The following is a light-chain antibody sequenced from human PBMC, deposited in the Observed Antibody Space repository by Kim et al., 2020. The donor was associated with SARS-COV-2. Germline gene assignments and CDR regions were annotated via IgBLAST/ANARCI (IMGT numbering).Light chain of an antibody. CDR3: QAWDSSTAV. Sequence: SGTPGQTVSITCSGDKLGDKYACWYQQKPGQSPVLVIYQDSKRPSGIPERFSGSNTGNTATLTISGTQAMDEADYYCQAWDSSTAVFGGGTQLTVL. V-gene: IGLV3-1*01. J-gene: IGLJ3*02. CDR2: QDS. CDR1: KLGDKY.